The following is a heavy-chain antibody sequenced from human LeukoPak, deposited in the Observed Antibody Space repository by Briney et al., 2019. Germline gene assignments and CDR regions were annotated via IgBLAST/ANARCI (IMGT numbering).Heavy chain of an antibody. D-gene: IGHD3-10*01. CDR2: ISYDGSNK. CDR1: GFTFSSYG. CDR3: AKDFYYYGSGSDAFDI. V-gene: IGHV3-30*18. Sequence: GSLRLSCAASGFTFSSYGMHWVRQAPGKGLEWVAVISYDGSNKYYADSVKGRFTISRDNSKNTLYLQMNSLRAEDTAVYYCAKDFYYYGSGSDAFDIWGQGTMVTVSS. J-gene: IGHJ3*02.